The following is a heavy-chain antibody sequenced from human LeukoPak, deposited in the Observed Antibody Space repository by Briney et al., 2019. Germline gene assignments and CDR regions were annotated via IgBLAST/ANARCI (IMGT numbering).Heavy chain of an antibody. J-gene: IGHJ4*02. CDR1: GYTFTSYA. Sequence: ASVKVSCKASGYTFTSYAMNWVRQAPGQGLEWMGWINTNTGNPTYAQGLTGRFVFSLDTSVSTAYLQMSSLRAEDTAVYYCAKDLRIAVAGTGFDYWGQGTLVTVSS. V-gene: IGHV7-4-1*02. CDR3: AKDLRIAVAGTGFDY. D-gene: IGHD6-19*01. CDR2: INTNTGNP.